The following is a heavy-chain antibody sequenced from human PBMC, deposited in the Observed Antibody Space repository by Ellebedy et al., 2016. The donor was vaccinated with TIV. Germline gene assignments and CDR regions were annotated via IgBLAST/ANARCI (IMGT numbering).Heavy chain of an antibody. J-gene: IGHJ4*02. CDR3: ARDPYNWNGPFDY. V-gene: IGHV3-74*01. D-gene: IGHD1-20*01. CDR1: GFTFNLYW. CDR2: ITDDGSYA. Sequence: GESLKVSCAASGFTFNLYWMHWVRQAPGKGLVWVSRITDDGSYAHYVDSVEGRFTISRDNAKSTLYLQMNSLRAEDAAVYYCARDPYNWNGPFDYWGQGTLVTVSS.